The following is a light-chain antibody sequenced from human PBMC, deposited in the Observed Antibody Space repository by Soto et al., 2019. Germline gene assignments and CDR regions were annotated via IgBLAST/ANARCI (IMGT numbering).Light chain of an antibody. J-gene: IGKJ2*01. CDR2: AAS. Sequence: DIQLTQSPSFLSASVGDRVTITCRASQGISSYLAWYQQKPGKAPKLLIYAASTLQSGVPSRFSGSGSGTEFPLTIRSLQPEDFATYYCQQLDSYPPSFGQGTKLEIK. V-gene: IGKV1-9*01. CDR1: QGISSY. CDR3: QQLDSYPPS.